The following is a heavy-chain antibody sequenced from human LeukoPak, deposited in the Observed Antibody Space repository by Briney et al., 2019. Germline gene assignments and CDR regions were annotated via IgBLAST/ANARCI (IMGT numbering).Heavy chain of an antibody. D-gene: IGHD4-23*01. J-gene: IGHJ4*02. CDR2: ISYDGSNK. V-gene: IGHV3-30*18. CDR3: AKDLGDYDGNSDLNY. CDR1: GFTFSNYD. Sequence: GGSLRLSCAASGFTFSNYDMHWVRQAPGKGLEWVAVISYDGSNKYYADSVKGRFTISRDNSKNTLYLQMNSLRAEDTAVYYCAKDLGDYDGNSDLNYWGQGTLVTVSS.